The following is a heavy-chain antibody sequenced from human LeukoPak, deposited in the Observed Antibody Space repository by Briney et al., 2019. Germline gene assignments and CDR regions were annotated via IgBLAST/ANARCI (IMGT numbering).Heavy chain of an antibody. CDR2: IYHSGST. CDR1: GGSISSSNW. D-gene: IGHD6-13*01. V-gene: IGHV4-4*02. J-gene: IGHJ5*02. Sequence: SETLSLTCAVSGGSISSSNWWSWVRQPPGKGLEWIGEIYHSGSTNYNPSLKSRVTISVDTSKNQFSLKLSSVTAADTAVYYCARPAAGTFGSGWFDPWGQGTLVTVSS. CDR3: ARPAAGTFGSGWFDP.